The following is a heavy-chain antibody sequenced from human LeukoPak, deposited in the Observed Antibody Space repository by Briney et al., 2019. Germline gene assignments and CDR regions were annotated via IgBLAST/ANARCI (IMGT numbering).Heavy chain of an antibody. CDR2: INPSGGST. V-gene: IGHV1-46*01. CDR1: GYTFTSYY. CDR3: ARTNWNYGSYGCFDP. D-gene: IGHD1-7*01. Sequence: VASVKVSCKASGYTFTSYYMHWVRQAPGQGLEWMGIINPSGGSTSYAQKFQGRVTITRDTSTSTVYMELSSLRSEDTAVYYCARTNWNYGSYGCFDPWGQGTLVTVSS. J-gene: IGHJ5*02.